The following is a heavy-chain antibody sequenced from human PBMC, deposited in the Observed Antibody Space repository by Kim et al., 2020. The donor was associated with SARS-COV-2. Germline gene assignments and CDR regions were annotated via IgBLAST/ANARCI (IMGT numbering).Heavy chain of an antibody. CDR2: NT. V-gene: IGHV1-8*01. J-gene: IGHJ4*02. CDR3: ARVLHASGDY. Sequence: NTGYAQKFQGRDTMTRNTSISTAYMELSSLRSEDTAVYYCARVLHASGDYWGQGTLVTVSS. D-gene: IGHD2-15*01.